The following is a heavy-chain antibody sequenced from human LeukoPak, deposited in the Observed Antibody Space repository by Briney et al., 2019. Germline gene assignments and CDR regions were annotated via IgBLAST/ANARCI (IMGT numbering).Heavy chain of an antibody. CDR3: GKTDIYFNPIDY. J-gene: IGHJ4*02. Sequence: SGTLSLTCAVSGVSISSSEWWIWVRQPPGQGLEWIGEIHRDGRTRYNPSLKSRVTMSIDYSKNQFSLKVSSVTAADTAISYCGKTDIYFNPIDYWGPGSLVTVSS. V-gene: IGHV4-4*02. CDR1: GVSISSSEW. CDR2: IHRDGRT. D-gene: IGHD3-9*01.